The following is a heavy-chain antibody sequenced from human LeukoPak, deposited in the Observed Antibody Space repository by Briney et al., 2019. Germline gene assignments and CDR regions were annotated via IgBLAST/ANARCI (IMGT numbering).Heavy chain of an antibody. V-gene: IGHV4-59*01. Sequence: SETLSLTCTVSGGSITTYYWSWLRQPPGKGLEWIGYIYYTGSSNYNPSLKSRVTLSVDTSKNQFSLKLSSVTAADTAVYYCAKYDTSGNYMDVWGKGTTVTVSS. CDR1: GGSITTYY. J-gene: IGHJ6*03. CDR2: IYYTGSS. CDR3: AKYDTSGNYMDV. D-gene: IGHD3-22*01.